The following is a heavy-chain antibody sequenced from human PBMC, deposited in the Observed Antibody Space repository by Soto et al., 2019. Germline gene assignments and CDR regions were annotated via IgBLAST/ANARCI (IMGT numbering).Heavy chain of an antibody. J-gene: IGHJ4*02. V-gene: IGHV4-59*01. CDR3: ARYRREAVAGYTLDN. CDR1: GGSISSNY. CDR2: VYNSGST. D-gene: IGHD6-13*01. Sequence: SETLSLTCTVSGGSISSNYWTWIRQPPGKGLEWIGYVYNSGSTNYNSSLKSRVTISEDTSKSQFSLKVNSMTAADTAVYYCARYRREAVAGYTLDNWGQGILVTVSS.